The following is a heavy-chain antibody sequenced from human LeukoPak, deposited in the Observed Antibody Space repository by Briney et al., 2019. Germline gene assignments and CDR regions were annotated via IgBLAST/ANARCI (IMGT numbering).Heavy chain of an antibody. Sequence: SETLSLTCAVYGGSFSGYYWSWIRQPPGKGLEWIGEINHSGSTNYTPSLKSRVTISVDTSKNQFSLKLSSVTAADTAVYYCARSDGSGSYELDYWGQGTLVTVSS. CDR3: ARSDGSGSYELDY. CDR2: INHSGST. J-gene: IGHJ4*02. D-gene: IGHD3-10*01. V-gene: IGHV4-34*01. CDR1: GGSFSGYY.